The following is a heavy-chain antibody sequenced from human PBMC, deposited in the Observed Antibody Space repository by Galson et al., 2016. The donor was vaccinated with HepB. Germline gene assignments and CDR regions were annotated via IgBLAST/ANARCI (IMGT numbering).Heavy chain of an antibody. Sequence: SLRLSCAASGFNFNTYDMNWVRQAPGKGLEWDSYISRTSSYIYYADSVRGRFTISRDNAKNSLFLQLNSLRAADTAIYYCARDMAGYNWIDFWGLGTLVTASS. V-gene: IGHV3-21*01. CDR2: ISRTSSYI. J-gene: IGHJ4*02. D-gene: IGHD5-24*01. CDR1: GFNFNTYD. CDR3: ARDMAGYNWIDF.